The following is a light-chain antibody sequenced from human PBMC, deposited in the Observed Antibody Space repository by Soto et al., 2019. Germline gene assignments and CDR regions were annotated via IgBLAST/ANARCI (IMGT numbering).Light chain of an antibody. CDR3: QQDCSARW. V-gene: IGKV3-20*01. CDR1: QSVSSSY. J-gene: IGKJ1*01. CDR2: GAS. Sequence: EIVLTQSPGTLSLSPGERATLSCRAGQSVSSSYLAWYQQQPGQAPRLLIIGASSRATGIGDRFSGSGSGTDFPLTISRVEPYDFAVYCCQQDCSARWFGQGIKVVSK.